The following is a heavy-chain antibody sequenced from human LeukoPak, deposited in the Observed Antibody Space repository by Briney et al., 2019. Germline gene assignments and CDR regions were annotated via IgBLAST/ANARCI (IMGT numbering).Heavy chain of an antibody. CDR1: GYTFTDYY. CDR3: AIGGYQAGDY. D-gene: IGHD1-26*01. CDR2: VDPEDGET. J-gene: IGHJ4*02. Sequence: GATVKISCKVSGYTFTDYYMHWVQQAPAKELEWMGLVDPEDGETIYAEKFQGRVTITADTSTDTAYMELSSLRSEDTAVYYCAIGGYQAGDYWGQGTLVTVSS. V-gene: IGHV1-69-2*01.